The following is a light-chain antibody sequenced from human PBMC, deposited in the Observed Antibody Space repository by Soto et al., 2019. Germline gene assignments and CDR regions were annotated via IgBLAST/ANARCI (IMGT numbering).Light chain of an antibody. CDR1: QSVSSK. CDR3: QQYNNWPPIT. Sequence: EIVMTQSPATLSVSPGERATLSCRACQSVSSKLAWYQQKPGQAPRLLIYDASTRATGIPARFSGSGSETEFTLTISSLQSEDFAVYYCQQYNNWPPITFGQGTRLEIK. J-gene: IGKJ5*01. CDR2: DAS. V-gene: IGKV3-15*01.